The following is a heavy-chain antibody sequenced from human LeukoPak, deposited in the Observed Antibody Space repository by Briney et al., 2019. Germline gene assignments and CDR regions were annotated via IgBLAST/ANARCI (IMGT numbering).Heavy chain of an antibody. V-gene: IGHV3-23*01. CDR3: AKDIKYYDSSGYSLYFDY. J-gene: IGHJ4*02. CDR2: ISGSGGST. Sequence: GGSLRLSCAASGFTFSSYAVSWVRQAPGKGLEWVSAISGSGGSTYYADSVKGRFTISRDNSKNTLYLQMNSLRAEDTAVYYCAKDIKYYDSSGYSLYFDYWGQGTLVTVSS. CDR1: GFTFSSYA. D-gene: IGHD3-22*01.